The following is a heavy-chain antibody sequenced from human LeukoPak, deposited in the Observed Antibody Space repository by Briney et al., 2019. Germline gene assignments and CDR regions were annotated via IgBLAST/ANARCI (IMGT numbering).Heavy chain of an antibody. J-gene: IGHJ4*02. CDR3: ARADYGDYVDYFDY. CDR1: GFTFSSYS. CDR2: ISSSSSYI. Sequence: GGSMRLSCAASGFTFSSYSMNWVRQAPGKGLEWVSSISSSSSYIYYADSVKGRFTISRDNAKNSLYLQMNSLRAEDTAVYYCARADYGDYVDYFDYWGQGTLVTVSS. D-gene: IGHD4-17*01. V-gene: IGHV3-21*01.